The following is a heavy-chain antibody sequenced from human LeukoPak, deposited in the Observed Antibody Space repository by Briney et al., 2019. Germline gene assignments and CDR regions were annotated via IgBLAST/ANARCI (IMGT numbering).Heavy chain of an antibody. Sequence: GASVKVSCKASGGTFSSYAISWVRQAPGQGLEWMGGIIPIFGTANYAQKFQGRVTITADESTSTAYMELSSLRSEDTAVHYCASASGLYYYDSSGYRYWGQGTLVTVSS. V-gene: IGHV1-69*13. J-gene: IGHJ4*02. CDR3: ASASGLYYYDSSGYRY. CDR2: IIPIFGTA. CDR1: GGTFSSYA. D-gene: IGHD3-22*01.